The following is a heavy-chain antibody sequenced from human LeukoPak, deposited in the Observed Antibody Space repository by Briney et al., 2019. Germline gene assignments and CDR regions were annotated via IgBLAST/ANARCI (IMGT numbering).Heavy chain of an antibody. CDR3: ARPRMLGYCSGGSCYFDY. CDR1: GCSFTGYW. Sequence: GESLKISCKGSGCSFTGYWIGWVRQMPGKGLEWMGIIYPGDSDTRYSPSFQGQVTISADKSISTAYLQWSSLKASDTAMYYCARPRMLGYCSGGSCYFDYWGQGTLVTVSS. CDR2: IYPGDSDT. V-gene: IGHV5-51*01. D-gene: IGHD2-15*01. J-gene: IGHJ4*02.